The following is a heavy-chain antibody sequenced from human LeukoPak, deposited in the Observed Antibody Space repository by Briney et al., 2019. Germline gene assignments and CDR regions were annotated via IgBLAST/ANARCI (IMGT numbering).Heavy chain of an antibody. D-gene: IGHD3-10*01. V-gene: IGHV4-59*01. CDR1: GTSINSYY. CDR3: AREASEVRGPFDY. Sequence: SETLSLTCSFSGTSINSYYWSWIRQPPGKGLEWIGYNYYSGITNYNPSLKSRVTISVDTSKNQFSLKLNSVTAADTAVYYCAREASEVRGPFDYWGQGTLVTVSS. J-gene: IGHJ4*02. CDR2: NYYSGIT.